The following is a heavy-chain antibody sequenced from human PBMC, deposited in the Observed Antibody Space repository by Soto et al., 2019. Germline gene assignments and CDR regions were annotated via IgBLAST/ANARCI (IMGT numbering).Heavy chain of an antibody. V-gene: IGHV1-3*04. CDR2: IHTGNGNT. CDR1: GYTFTTYA. Sequence: QVQLVQSGAEVKKPGASVQVSCKPSGYTFTTYAIHWVRQAPGQSLEWMAWIHTGNGNTKYSPRFQGRVTITRDTSASTAYMELSSLRSEDTAVYYCAISLRLGESFDCWGQGTLVTVSS. J-gene: IGHJ4*02. CDR3: AISLRLGESFDC. D-gene: IGHD3-16*01.